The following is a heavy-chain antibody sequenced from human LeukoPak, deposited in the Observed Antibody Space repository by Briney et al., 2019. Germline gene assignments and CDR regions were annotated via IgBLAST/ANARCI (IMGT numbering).Heavy chain of an antibody. Sequence: GGSLRLSCAASGFTVSSNYMSWVRQAPGKGLEWVSVIYSGGSTYYADSVKGRFTISRDNSKNTLYLQMNSLRAEDTAVYYCAGSGSSGWYYFDYWGQGTLVTVSS. V-gene: IGHV3-53*01. J-gene: IGHJ4*02. D-gene: IGHD6-19*01. CDR2: IYSGGST. CDR3: AGSGSSGWYYFDY. CDR1: GFTVSSNY.